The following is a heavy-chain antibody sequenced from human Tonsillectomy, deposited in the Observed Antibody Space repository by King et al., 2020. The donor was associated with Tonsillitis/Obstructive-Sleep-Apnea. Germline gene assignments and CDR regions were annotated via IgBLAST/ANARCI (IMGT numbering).Heavy chain of an antibody. J-gene: IGHJ3*02. CDR1: GFTFSSYG. Sequence: VQLVESGGGVVQPGRSLRLSCAASGFTFSSYGMHWVRQAPGKGLEWVAVIWYDGSNKYYADSVKGRFTISRDDSKNTLYVQMNSLRAGDTAVYYCARDGFNAFDIWGQGTMVTVSS. V-gene: IGHV3-33*01. CDR3: ARDGFNAFDI. CDR2: IWYDGSNK.